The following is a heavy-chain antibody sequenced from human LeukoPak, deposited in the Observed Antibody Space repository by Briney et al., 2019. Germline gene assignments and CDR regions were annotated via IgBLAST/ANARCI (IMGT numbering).Heavy chain of an antibody. CDR1: GYTFTGYY. J-gene: IGHJ6*03. Sequence: ASVTVSCKASGYTFTGYYMHWVRQAPGQGLEWMGRINPNSGGTNYAQKFQGRVTMTRDTPISTAYVELSRLRSDDTAVYYCARGSSWYDYYYYMDVWGKGNTVTVSS. V-gene: IGHV1-2*06. CDR2: INPNSGGT. CDR3: ARGSSWYDYYYYMDV. D-gene: IGHD6-13*01.